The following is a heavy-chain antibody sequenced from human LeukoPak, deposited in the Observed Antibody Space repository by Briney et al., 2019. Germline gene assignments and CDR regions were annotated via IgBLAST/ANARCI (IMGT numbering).Heavy chain of an antibody. J-gene: IGHJ4*01. CDR2: IYHSGST. CDR1: GGSISSSNW. Sequence: PSETLSLTCAVSGGSISSSNWWSWVRQPPGKGLEWIGEIYHSGSTNYNPSLKSRVTISVDKSKNQFSLKLSSVTAADTAVYYWARVIAASRTFDYWGQGTLVTVSS. CDR3: ARVIAASRTFDY. V-gene: IGHV4-4*02. D-gene: IGHD6-13*01.